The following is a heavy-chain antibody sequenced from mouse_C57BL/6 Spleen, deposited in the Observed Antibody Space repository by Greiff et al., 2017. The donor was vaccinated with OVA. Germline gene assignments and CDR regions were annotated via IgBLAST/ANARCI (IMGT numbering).Heavy chain of an antibody. CDR3: ARDGITTVVARDY. CDR1: GYTFTSYW. V-gene: IGHV1-64*01. D-gene: IGHD1-1*01. J-gene: IGHJ2*01. Sequence: QVQLQQPGAELVKPGASVKLSCKASGYTFTSYWMHWVKQRPGQGLEWIGMIHPNSGSTNYNEKFKSKATLTVDISSSTAYMQLSSLTSEDSAVYYCARDGITTVVARDYWGQGTTLTVSS. CDR2: IHPNSGST.